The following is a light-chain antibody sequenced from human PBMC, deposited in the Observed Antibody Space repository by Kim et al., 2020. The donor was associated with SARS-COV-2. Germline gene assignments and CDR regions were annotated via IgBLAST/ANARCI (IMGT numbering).Light chain of an antibody. J-gene: IGLJ3*02. Sequence: QAGLTQPPSVSRGLRQTATLTRTGNSNNVGHQGAAWLQQHQGHPPKLLSHRDNSRPSGISERLSASRSGNIASLTIIGLQPEDEAAYYCSAWDSSLSAWVFGGGTQLTVL. V-gene: IGLV10-54*01. CDR1: SNNVGHQG. CDR3: SAWDSSLSAWV. CDR2: RDN.